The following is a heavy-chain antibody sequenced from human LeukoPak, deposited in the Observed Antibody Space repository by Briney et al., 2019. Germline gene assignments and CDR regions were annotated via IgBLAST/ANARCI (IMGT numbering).Heavy chain of an antibody. J-gene: IGHJ2*01. V-gene: IGHV1-2*04. CDR1: GYTFTGYY. D-gene: IGHD7-27*01. Sequence: ASVTVSCEASGYTFTGYYMHWVRQAPGQGLGWMGWINPNSGGTNYAQKFQGWVTMTRDTSISTAYMELSRLRSDDTAVYYCAREPNWGAWYFDLWGRGTLVTVSS. CDR3: AREPNWGAWYFDL. CDR2: INPNSGGT.